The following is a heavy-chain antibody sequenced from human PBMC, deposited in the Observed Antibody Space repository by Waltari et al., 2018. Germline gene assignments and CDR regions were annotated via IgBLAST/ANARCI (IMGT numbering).Heavy chain of an antibody. CDR3: AKDAFGNTYLDH. J-gene: IGHJ5*02. Sequence: QIQLVESGGGVVQPGMSLRLSCAASGFSLSNFGMHWVRQAPGKGLEWGALIWFDGSKTYYADSVRGRFTISRDDSKNTLYLDINTLRVDDTAIYYCAKDAFGNTYLDHWGQGTLVTVSS. D-gene: IGHD3-10*01. V-gene: IGHV3-33*06. CDR2: IWFDGSKT. CDR1: GFSLSNFG.